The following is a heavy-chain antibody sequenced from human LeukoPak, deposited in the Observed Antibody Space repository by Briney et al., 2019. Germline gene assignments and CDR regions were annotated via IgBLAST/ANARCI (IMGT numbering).Heavy chain of an antibody. V-gene: IGHV3-74*01. J-gene: IGHJ6*03. CDR1: GFTFSNYG. Sequence: RTGGSLRLSCAASGFTFSNYGMHWVRQAPGKGLVWVSRINTDGSSTNYADSVKGRFTISRDNAKNSLYLQMNSLRAEDTAVYYCARDRLGVPAAPIIYYYYYMDVWGKGTTVTVSS. CDR2: INTDGSST. CDR3: ARDRLGVPAAPIIYYYYYMDV. D-gene: IGHD2-2*01.